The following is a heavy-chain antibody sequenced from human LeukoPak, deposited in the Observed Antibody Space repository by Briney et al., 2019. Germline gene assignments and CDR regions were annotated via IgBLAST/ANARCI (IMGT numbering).Heavy chain of an antibody. D-gene: IGHD2-15*01. CDR3: ARGFCSGRICGFDY. CDR1: GGSISSSSYY. CDR2: IYYSGST. V-gene: IGHV4-39*02. Sequence: SETLSLTCTVSGGSISSSSYYWGWIRQPPGKGLEWIGSIYYSGSTYYNPSLKSRVTISVDASKNHFSLKLSSLTAADTAVYYCARGFCSGRICGFDYWGQGTLVTVSS. J-gene: IGHJ4*02.